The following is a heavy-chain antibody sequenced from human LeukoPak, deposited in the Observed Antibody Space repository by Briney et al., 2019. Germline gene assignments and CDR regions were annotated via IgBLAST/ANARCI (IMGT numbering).Heavy chain of an antibody. J-gene: IGHJ4*02. V-gene: IGHV3-23*01. CDR3: AKVKRPGYYDSSGYFDY. CDR2: ISGSGGST. Sequence: LGGSLRLSCAASGFTFSSYAMSWVRQAPGKGLEWVSAISGSGGSTYYADSVKGRFTISRDNSKNTLYLQMNSLRAEDTAVYYCAKVKRPGYYDSSGYFDYWGQGTLVTVSS. CDR1: GFTFSSYA. D-gene: IGHD3-22*01.